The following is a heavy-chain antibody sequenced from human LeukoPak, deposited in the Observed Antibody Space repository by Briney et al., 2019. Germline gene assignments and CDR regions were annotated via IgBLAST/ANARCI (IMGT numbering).Heavy chain of an antibody. D-gene: IGHD3-9*01. CDR3: ARSVPASYDILTGYLPNGMDV. CDR2: IYSGGST. V-gene: IGHV3-53*01. Sequence: GGSLRLSCAASGFTVSSNYMSWVRQAPGKGLEWVSVIYSGGSTYYADSVKGRFTISRDNSKNTLYLQMNSLRAEDTAVYYCARSVPASYDILTGYLPNGMDVWGQGTTVTVSS. CDR1: GFTVSSNY. J-gene: IGHJ6*02.